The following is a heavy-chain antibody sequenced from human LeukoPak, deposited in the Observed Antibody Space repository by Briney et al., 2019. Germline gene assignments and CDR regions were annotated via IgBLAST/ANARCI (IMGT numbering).Heavy chain of an antibody. CDR2: INHSGST. V-gene: IGHV4-34*01. CDR3: ARGLMVRGATYFDY. J-gene: IGHJ4*02. D-gene: IGHD3-10*01. Sequence: SETLSLTCAVYGGSSSGYYWSWIRQPPGKGLEWIGEINHSGSTNYNPSLKSRVTISVDTSKNQFSLKLSSVTAADTAVYYCARGLMVRGATYFDYWGQGTLVTVSS. CDR1: GGSSSGYY.